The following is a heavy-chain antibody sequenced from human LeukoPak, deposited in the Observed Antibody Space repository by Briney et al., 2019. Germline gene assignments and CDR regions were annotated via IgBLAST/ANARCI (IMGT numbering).Heavy chain of an antibody. D-gene: IGHD6-19*01. J-gene: IGHJ4*02. V-gene: IGHV3-11*01. CDR1: GFTVDSNY. CDR2: LSRSGSTI. Sequence: GGSLRLSCAASGFTVDSNYLSWVRQAPGKGLEWISYLSRSGSTIYYAASVKGRFTISRDNSKNTLYLQMNSLRAEDTAVYYCAKNGGFGSGWYYFDYWGQGTLVTVSS. CDR3: AKNGGFGSGWYYFDY.